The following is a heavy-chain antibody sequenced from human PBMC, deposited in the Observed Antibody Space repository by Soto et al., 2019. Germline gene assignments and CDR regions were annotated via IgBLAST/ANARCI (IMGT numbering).Heavy chain of an antibody. CDR2: IIPIFGTA. Sequence: QVQLVQSGAEVKKPGSSVKVSCKASGGTFSSYAISWVRQAPGQGLEWMGGIIPIFGTANYAQKFQGRVTITADESTSTAYMELSSLRSEDTAVYYCARDDITGTTWGNSYYYYGMDGWGQGTTFTVSS. CDR3: ARDDITGTTWGNSYYYYGMDG. J-gene: IGHJ6*02. V-gene: IGHV1-69*01. D-gene: IGHD1-7*01. CDR1: GGTFSSYA.